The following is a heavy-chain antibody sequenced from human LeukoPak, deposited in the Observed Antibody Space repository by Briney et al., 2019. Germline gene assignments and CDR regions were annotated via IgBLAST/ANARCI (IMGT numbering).Heavy chain of an antibody. CDR3: ARDLDPWYLNL. CDR1: GFTFSAYS. CDR2: ITNTLGI. J-gene: IGHJ2*01. Sequence: GGSLRLSCAASGFTFSAYSMNWVRQAPGKGLEWIAHITNTLGISYADSVKGRFTVSRDKNSLYLQMSSLRGEDTAVYYCARDLDPWYLNLWGRGTLVTASS. V-gene: IGHV3-48*01.